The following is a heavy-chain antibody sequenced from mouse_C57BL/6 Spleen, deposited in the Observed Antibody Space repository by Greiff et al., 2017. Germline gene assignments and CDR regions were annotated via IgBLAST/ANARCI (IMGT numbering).Heavy chain of an antibody. Sequence: EVHLVESGPGLVKPSPSLSLPCSVTGYSITSGYYWNWIRQFPGNKLEWMGYISYDGSNNYNPSLKNRISITRDTSKNQFFLKLNSVTTEDTATYYCAREGAYYVTYFDYWGQGTTLTVSS. V-gene: IGHV3-6*01. CDR3: AREGAYYVTYFDY. CDR2: ISYDGSN. J-gene: IGHJ2*01. CDR1: GYSITSGYY. D-gene: IGHD2-10*01.